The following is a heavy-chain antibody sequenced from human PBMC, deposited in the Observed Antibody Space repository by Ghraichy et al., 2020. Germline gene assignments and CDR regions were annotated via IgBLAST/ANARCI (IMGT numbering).Heavy chain of an antibody. CDR2: IYYSGST. Sequence: SETLSLTCTVSGGSISSSSYYWGWIRQPPGKGLEWIGSIYYSGSTYYNPSLKSRVTISVDTSKNKFSLKLSSVTAADTAVYYCARGPRHFTMIVVVITTGVGFDYWGPGTLFTVSP. V-gene: IGHV4-39*01. CDR1: GGSISSSSYY. CDR3: ARGPRHFTMIVVVITTGVGFDY. D-gene: IGHD3-22*01. J-gene: IGHJ4*02.